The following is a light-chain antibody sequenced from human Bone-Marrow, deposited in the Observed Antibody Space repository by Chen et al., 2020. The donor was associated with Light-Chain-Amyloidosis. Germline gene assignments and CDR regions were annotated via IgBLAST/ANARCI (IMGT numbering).Light chain of an antibody. CDR2: AVS. Sequence: QSALTQPAPVSGSPGQSITTSGTGTSGDVGTYNYVSWYQQHPGKAPKVMIYAVSNRPSGVSNRFSGSKSGNTASLTISGLQAEDEADYYCSSFTSSSSYVFGPGTKVTVL. CDR3: SSFTSSSSYV. V-gene: IGLV2-14*01. J-gene: IGLJ1*01. CDR1: SGDVGTYNY.